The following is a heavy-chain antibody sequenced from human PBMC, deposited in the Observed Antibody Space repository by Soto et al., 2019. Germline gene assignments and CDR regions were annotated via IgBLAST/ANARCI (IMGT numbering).Heavy chain of an antibody. CDR1: GFTFSSYA. CDR2: ISYDGSNK. Sequence: QVQLVESGGGVVQPGRSLRLSCAASGFTFSSYAMHWVRQAPGKGLEWVAVISYDGSNKYYADSVKGRFTISRDNSKNTLYLQMNRLRAEDTAVYYCARAPLDWVVPAANSFQGFRGPRRSRYYYYYGMDVWGQGTTVTVSS. V-gene: IGHV3-30-3*01. CDR3: ARAPLDWVVPAANSFQGFRGPRRSRYYYYYGMDV. D-gene: IGHD2-2*01. J-gene: IGHJ6*02.